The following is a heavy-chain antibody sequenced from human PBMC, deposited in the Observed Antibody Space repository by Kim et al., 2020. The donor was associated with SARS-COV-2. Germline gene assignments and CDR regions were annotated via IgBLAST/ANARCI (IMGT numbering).Heavy chain of an antibody. CDR1: GGSISSYC. Sequence: SETLSLTCTVSGGSISSYCWSWVRQPPGKGLGWIGYIYYSGSANTNPSLKIQVPISVYTSTNQFSLNLSSVTATDTAASDYSSRGGEVAEDAVDSWG. D-gene: IGHD3-16*01. V-gene: IGHV4-59*01. CDR2: IYYSGSA. J-gene: IGHJ3*02. CDR3: SSRGGEVAEDAVDS.